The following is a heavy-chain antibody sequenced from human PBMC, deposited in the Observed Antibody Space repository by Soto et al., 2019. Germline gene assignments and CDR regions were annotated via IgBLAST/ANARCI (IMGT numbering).Heavy chain of an antibody. CDR3: AREIEATGYWYFDL. CDR1: GFTFRNYD. J-gene: IGHJ2*01. D-gene: IGHD1-1*01. Sequence: GGSLRLSCAASGFTFRNYDIHWVRQISGRGLEWVSAISVAGNPHFSDSVKGRFAISRENEKNSVYLQMDSLRVGDTAIYYCAREIEATGYWYFDLWGRGTLVTVS. V-gene: IGHV3-13*05. CDR2: ISVAGNP.